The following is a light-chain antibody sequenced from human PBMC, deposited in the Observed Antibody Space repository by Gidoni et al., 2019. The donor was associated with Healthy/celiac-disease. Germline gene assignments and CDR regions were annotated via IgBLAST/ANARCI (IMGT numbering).Light chain of an antibody. CDR1: QDISHY. CDR3: QQYDNLSIT. J-gene: IGKJ5*01. V-gene: IGKV1-33*01. CDR2: DAS. Sequence: SASVGDRVTITCQASQDISHYLNWYQQKPGKAPKLLIYDASNLETGVPSRFSGSGSGTDFTFTISSLQPEDIATYYCQQYDNLSITFGQGTRLEIK.